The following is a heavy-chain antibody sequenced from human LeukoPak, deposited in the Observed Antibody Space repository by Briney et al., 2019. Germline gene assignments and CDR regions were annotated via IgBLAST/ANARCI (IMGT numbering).Heavy chain of an antibody. CDR1: GGSISSYY. CDR2: IYTSGST. Sequence: PSETLSLTCTVSGGSISSYYWSWIRQPAGKGLEWIGRIYTSGSTNYNPSLKSRVTMSVDTSKNQFSLKLSSGTAADTAVYYCARGFPHYYDSSGFNWFDPWGQGTLVTVSS. V-gene: IGHV4-4*07. J-gene: IGHJ5*02. CDR3: ARGFPHYYDSSGFNWFDP. D-gene: IGHD3-22*01.